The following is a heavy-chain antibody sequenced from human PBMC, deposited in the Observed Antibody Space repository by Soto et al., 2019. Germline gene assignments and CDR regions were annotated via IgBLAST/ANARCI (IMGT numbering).Heavy chain of an antibody. CDR1: GEYLRGQS. D-gene: IGHD3-9*01. Sequence: SETLSLTCAVVGEYLRGQSWNWIRQSPGKGLEWIVKLDQSGGTNYNPSFMSRSLISDDTSKNQFSLTLISVTAADTAAYYCAIDDSFGWSGDSSDVWGQGTKVTVSS. V-gene: IGHV4-34*01. J-gene: IGHJ6*02. CDR2: LDQSGGT. CDR3: AIDDSFGWSGDSSDV.